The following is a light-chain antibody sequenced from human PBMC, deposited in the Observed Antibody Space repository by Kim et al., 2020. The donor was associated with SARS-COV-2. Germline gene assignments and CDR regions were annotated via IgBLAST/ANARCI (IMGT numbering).Light chain of an antibody. J-gene: IGKJ1*01. CDR3: QKYNSAPWT. CDR2: AAS. CDR1: QDIANS. Sequence: ASVGDRVTITCRPSQDIANSLAWYQQKPGKVPKLLIYAASTLQSGVPSRFSGSGSGTQFTLTIGSLQTEDVATYYCQKYNSAPWTFGPGTKVDIK. V-gene: IGKV1-27*01.